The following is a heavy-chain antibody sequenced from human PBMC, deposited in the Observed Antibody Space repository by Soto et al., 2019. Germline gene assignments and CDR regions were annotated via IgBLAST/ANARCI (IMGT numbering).Heavy chain of an antibody. CDR2: IVPIVDTS. CDR3: VRVVAIPGYPDN. D-gene: IGHD5-12*01. Sequence: ASMKGSCKTSGGTFSSYAISWVRQGPGKRLELMGGIVPIVDTSTYAQKFQGRVTITADESTSTVYMELSSLRSDDTAVYYCVRVVAIPGYPDNWGQGTLVTVSS. V-gene: IGHV1-69*13. J-gene: IGHJ4*02. CDR1: GGTFSSYA.